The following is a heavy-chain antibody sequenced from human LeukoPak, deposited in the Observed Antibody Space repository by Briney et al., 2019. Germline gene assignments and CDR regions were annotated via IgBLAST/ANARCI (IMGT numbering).Heavy chain of an antibody. CDR2: IYYSGST. D-gene: IGHD5-24*01. CDR1: GVSISSYY. Sequence: SETLSLTCTVSGVSISSYYWSWIRQPPGKGLEWIGYIYYSGSTNYNPSLKSRVTISVDTSKIQFSLKLSSVTAADTAVYYCARYAWLQFRSFDYWGQGTLVTVSS. J-gene: IGHJ4*02. V-gene: IGHV4-59*01. CDR3: ARYAWLQFRSFDY.